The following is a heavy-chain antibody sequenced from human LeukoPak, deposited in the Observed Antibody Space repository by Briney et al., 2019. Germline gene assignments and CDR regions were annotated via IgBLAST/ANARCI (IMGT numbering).Heavy chain of an antibody. CDR2: INIGGTNT. V-gene: IGHV3-11*01. Sequence: SGGSLRLSCAASGFTFNDYYMSWIRQAPGKGLEWLSYINIGGTNTHYADSVKGRFTISRDNAKKSLYLEMNNLRAEDTAVYYCATDGAGFDTWGQGVLVTVSS. CDR3: ATDGAGFDT. J-gene: IGHJ5*02. CDR1: GFTFNDYY.